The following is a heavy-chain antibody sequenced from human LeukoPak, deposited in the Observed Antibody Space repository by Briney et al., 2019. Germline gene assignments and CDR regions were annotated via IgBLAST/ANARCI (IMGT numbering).Heavy chain of an antibody. Sequence: GGSLTLSCAASGFTFSSSWMTWVRQAPGKGLEWVANIKEDGSQKYYVDSVKGRFTISRDNAKNSLYLQMNSLRAEDTAVYYCARADKGGYYDSSGYDYWGQGTLVTVSS. D-gene: IGHD3-22*01. CDR2: IKEDGSQK. CDR1: GFTFSSSW. J-gene: IGHJ4*02. CDR3: ARADKGGYYDSSGYDY. V-gene: IGHV3-7*01.